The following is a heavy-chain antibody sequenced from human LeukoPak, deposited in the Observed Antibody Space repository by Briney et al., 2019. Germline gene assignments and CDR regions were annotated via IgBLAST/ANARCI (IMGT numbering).Heavy chain of an antibody. CDR2: IYYSGST. CDR1: GGSISSYY. D-gene: IGHD3-10*01. V-gene: IGHV4-59*01. J-gene: IGHJ4*02. Sequence: PSETLSLTCTVSGGSISSYYWSWIRQPPGKGLEWIGYIYYSGSTSYNPSLKSRVTISVDTSKNQFSLKLSSVTAADTAVYYCAGGFGELLNDDGCSYWGQGTLVTVSS. CDR3: AGGFGELLNDDGCSY.